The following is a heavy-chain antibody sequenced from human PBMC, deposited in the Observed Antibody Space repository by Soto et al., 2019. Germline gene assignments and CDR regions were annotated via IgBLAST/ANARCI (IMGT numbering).Heavy chain of an antibody. CDR3: ARDLSPPGEFFCDAFDV. CDR1: GFTFSAFW. Sequence: EVQLVESGGGLVQPGESLRLSCAASGFTFSAFWMTWLRQAPGKGLEWVANIKRDGTVTHYGDSVESRCTLSRDNAQNSLFPQLNSLRPEDTAMYYCARDLSPPGEFFCDAFDVWGQGTFVTVSS. V-gene: IGHV3-7*04. CDR2: IKRDGTVT. J-gene: IGHJ3*01. D-gene: IGHD2-21*01.